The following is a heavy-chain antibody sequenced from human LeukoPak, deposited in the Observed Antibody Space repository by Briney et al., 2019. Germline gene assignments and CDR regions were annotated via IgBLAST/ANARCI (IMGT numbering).Heavy chain of an antibody. V-gene: IGHV1-2*06. CDR2: INPNSGGT. Sequence: ASVKVSCKASGYTFTGYYMHWVRQAPGQGLEWMGRINPNSGGTNYAQKFQGRVTMTRGTSISTAYMELSRLRSDDTAVYYCARDLVLSPQTYYYDSSGYYEDYWGQGTLVTVSS. D-gene: IGHD3-22*01. CDR1: GYTFTGYY. CDR3: ARDLVLSPQTYYYDSSGYYEDY. J-gene: IGHJ4*02.